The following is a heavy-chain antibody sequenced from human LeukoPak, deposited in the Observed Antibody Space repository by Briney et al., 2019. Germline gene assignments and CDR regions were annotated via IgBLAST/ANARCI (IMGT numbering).Heavy chain of an antibody. J-gene: IGHJ1*01. CDR1: GFTFSSYS. D-gene: IGHD1-26*01. CDR2: ISSSSSYI. Sequence: PGGSLRLSCAASGFTFSSYSVNWVRQAPGKGLEWVSSISSSSSYIYYADSVKGRFTISRDNAKNSLYLQMNSLRAEDTAVYYCAGGPGPSRYFQHWGQGTLVAVSS. CDR3: AGGPGPSRYFQH. V-gene: IGHV3-21*01.